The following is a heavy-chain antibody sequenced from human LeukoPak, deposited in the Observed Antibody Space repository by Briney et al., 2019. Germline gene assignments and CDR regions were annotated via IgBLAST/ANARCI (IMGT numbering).Heavy chain of an antibody. CDR2: INHSGST. V-gene: IGHV4-34*01. Sequence: SETLSLTCAVYGGSFSGYYWSWIRQPPGKGLEWIGEINHSGSTNYNPSLKSRVTISVDTSKNQFSLKLSSVTAADTAVYYCAREMGSDADYWGQGTLVTVSS. J-gene: IGHJ4*02. CDR3: AREMGSDADY. D-gene: IGHD5-24*01. CDR1: GGSFSGYY.